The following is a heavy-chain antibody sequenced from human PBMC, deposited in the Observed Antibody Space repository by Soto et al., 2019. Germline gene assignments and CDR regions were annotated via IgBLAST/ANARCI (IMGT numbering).Heavy chain of an antibody. CDR2: INNRGDST. CDR3: AKDEGSWYLDY. D-gene: IGHD6-13*01. V-gene: IGHV3-23*01. Sequence: EVQLLESGGGLVQPGGSLRLSCAASGFTFSSSAMTWVRQAPGKGPEWVSSINNRGDSTYYADSVKGRFTISRDNSKNTLYLQMNSLRAEDTAVYYCAKDEGSWYLDYWGQGTQVTVSS. J-gene: IGHJ4*02. CDR1: GFTFSSSA.